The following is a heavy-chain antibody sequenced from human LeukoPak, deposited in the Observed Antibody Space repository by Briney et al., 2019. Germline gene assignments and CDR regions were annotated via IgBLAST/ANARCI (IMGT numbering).Heavy chain of an antibody. CDR3: ARCYDFSPMDV. V-gene: IGHV1-69*04. D-gene: IGHD3-3*01. CDR1: GGTFSSYA. J-gene: IGHJ6*02. Sequence: SVKVSCKASGGTFSSYANSWVRQAPGQGLEWMGRIIPILGIANYAQKFQGRVTITADKSTSTAYMELSSLRSEDTAVYYCARCYDFSPMDVWGQGTTVTVS. CDR2: IIPILGIA.